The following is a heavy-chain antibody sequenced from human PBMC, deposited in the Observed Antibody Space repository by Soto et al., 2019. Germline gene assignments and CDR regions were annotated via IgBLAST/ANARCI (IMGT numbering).Heavy chain of an antibody. Sequence: PGESLNMSCRGSGSSFTSDLIGWVRQMPGKGLAWMGIIYPGDSDTRYSPSFQGQVTISADKSISTAYLQWSSLKASDTAMYYCARLIRYYSSSWYLKNVGFDYWGQGTMVTVSS. CDR1: GSSFTSDL. CDR2: IYPGDSDT. CDR3: ARLIRYYSSSWYLKNVGFDY. J-gene: IGHJ4*02. V-gene: IGHV5-51*01. D-gene: IGHD6-13*01.